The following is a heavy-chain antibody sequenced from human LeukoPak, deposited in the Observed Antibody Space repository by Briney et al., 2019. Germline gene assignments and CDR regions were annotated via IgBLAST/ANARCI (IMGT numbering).Heavy chain of an antibody. CDR2: ISDSGST. V-gene: IGHV4-59*01. Sequence: PSETLSLTCTVSGGSISSSYWSWIRQPPGKGLERIGYISDSGSTNYNPSLKSRITISVDTSKNQLFLKLGSVTTADTAVYYCATNSSWFDYWGQGTLVTVSS. D-gene: IGHD6-13*01. CDR1: GGSISSSY. J-gene: IGHJ4*02. CDR3: ATNSSWFDY.